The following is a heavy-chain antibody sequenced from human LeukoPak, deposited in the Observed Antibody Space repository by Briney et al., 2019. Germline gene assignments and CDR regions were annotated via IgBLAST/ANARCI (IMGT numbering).Heavy chain of an antibody. CDR2: VHYNRES. V-gene: IGHV4-59*01. D-gene: IGHD3-22*01. CDR1: GGSISGYY. CDR3: ARGRLGMYYYDSSGPSEDAFDI. Sequence: KPSETLSLTCTVAGGSISGYYWSWIRQPPGKGLEWIGHVHYNRESNFNASLESRVSMFVDMSKNQISLRLRSVTAADTAVYYCARGRLGMYYYDSSGPSEDAFDIWGQGTMVTVSS. J-gene: IGHJ3*02.